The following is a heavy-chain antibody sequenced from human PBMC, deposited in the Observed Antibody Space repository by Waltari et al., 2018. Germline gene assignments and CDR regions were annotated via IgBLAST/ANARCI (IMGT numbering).Heavy chain of an antibody. J-gene: IGHJ1*01. CDR2: INHSGST. CDR3: ARGQRLPAVAIRYFQH. Sequence: QVQLQQWGAGLLKPSETLSLTCAVYGGAFSGYYWSWIRQPPGKGLEWIGEINHSGSTNYNPSLKSRVTISVDTSKNQFSLKLSSVTAADTAVYYCARGQRLPAVAIRYFQHWGQGTLVTVSS. D-gene: IGHD6-19*01. V-gene: IGHV4-34*01. CDR1: GGAFSGYY.